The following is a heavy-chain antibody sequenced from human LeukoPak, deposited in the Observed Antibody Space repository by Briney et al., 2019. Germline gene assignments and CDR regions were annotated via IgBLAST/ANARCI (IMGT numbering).Heavy chain of an antibody. CDR3: ARFYCSSTSCYTQFDY. CDR1: GYTFTSYG. J-gene: IGHJ4*02. D-gene: IGHD2-2*02. CDR2: VSAYNGNT. V-gene: IGHV1-18*01. Sequence: ASVKVSCKASGYTFTSYGISLVRQSPGQGFEWMGWVSAYNGNTNYAQKLQGRVTMTTDTSTSTAYMELRSLRSDDTAVYYCARFYCSSTSCYTQFDYWGQRTLVTVSS.